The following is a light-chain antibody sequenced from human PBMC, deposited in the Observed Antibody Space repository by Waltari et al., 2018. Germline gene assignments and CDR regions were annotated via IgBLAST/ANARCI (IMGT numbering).Light chain of an antibody. CDR2: DVS. CDR1: SSDVCGYNY. Sequence: HSALTHPRSVSGSPGQSVTISCTGPSSDVCGYNYVSWYQQQPDKARKLMIYDVSKLPSGVPDRCSGSKSGNTASLTISGLQAEDEADYYCCSYACRYTPLYVFGTGTKVTVL. CDR3: CSYACRYTPLYV. J-gene: IGLJ1*01. V-gene: IGLV2-11*01.